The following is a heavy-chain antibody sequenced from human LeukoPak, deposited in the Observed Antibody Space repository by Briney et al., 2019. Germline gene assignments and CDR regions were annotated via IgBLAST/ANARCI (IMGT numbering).Heavy chain of an antibody. Sequence: ASVKVSCKVSGYTLTELSMHWVRQAPGKGLEWMGGFDPEDGETIYAQKFQGRVTMTEDTSTDTAYMELSSLRSEDTAVYYCATARGDYYDSSGPDAFDTWGQGTMVTVSS. CDR1: GYTLTELS. CDR2: FDPEDGET. V-gene: IGHV1-24*01. D-gene: IGHD3-22*01. J-gene: IGHJ3*02. CDR3: ATARGDYYDSSGPDAFDT.